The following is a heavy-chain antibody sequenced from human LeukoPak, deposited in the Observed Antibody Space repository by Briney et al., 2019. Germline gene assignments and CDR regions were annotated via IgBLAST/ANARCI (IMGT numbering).Heavy chain of an antibody. CDR1: GGSISRSSYY. Sequence: PSETLSLTCTVSGGSISRSSYYWGWIRQPPGKGLEWIGSFYYSGSTNYNPSLKSRVTISVDTSKNQFSLKLSSVTTADTAVYYCARGIPDHYYSFTYWGQGTLVSVSS. V-gene: IGHV4-39*07. D-gene: IGHD3-22*01. J-gene: IGHJ4*02. CDR3: ARGIPDHYYSFTY. CDR2: FYYSGST.